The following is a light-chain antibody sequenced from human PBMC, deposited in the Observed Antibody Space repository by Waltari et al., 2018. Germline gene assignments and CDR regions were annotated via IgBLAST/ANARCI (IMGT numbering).Light chain of an antibody. Sequence: DIQMTQSPSTLSASVGARVTITCRASQSINSWLAWYQQKPGKAPKVLIYKTSTLESGVPSRFSGSGSGTEFTLTISSLQPDDFATYYCQQYNSYSYTFGQGTKLEIK. J-gene: IGKJ2*01. CDR1: QSINSW. CDR2: KTS. CDR3: QQYNSYSYT. V-gene: IGKV1-5*03.